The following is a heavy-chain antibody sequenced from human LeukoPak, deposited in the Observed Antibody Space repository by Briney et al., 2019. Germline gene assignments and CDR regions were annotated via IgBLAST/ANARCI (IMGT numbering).Heavy chain of an antibody. Sequence: ASVKVFCKASGYTFTSYGISWVRQAPGQGLEWMGWISAYNGNTNYAQKLQGRVTMTTDTSTSTAYMELRSLRSDDTAVYYCARGGCSSTSCYTPLDYWGQGTLVTVSS. J-gene: IGHJ4*02. CDR3: ARGGCSSTSCYTPLDY. CDR1: GYTFTSYG. D-gene: IGHD2-2*02. V-gene: IGHV1-18*01. CDR2: ISAYNGNT.